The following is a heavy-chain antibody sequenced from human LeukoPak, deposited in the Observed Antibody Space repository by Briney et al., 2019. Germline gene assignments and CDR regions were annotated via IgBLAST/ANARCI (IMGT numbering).Heavy chain of an antibody. Sequence: KSGGSLRLSCAASGLTFSNAWMSWVRQAPGKGLEWVGRIGPKTDGGTTDYAAPVKGRFTISRDDSKDTMYLQMNSLRTEDTGVYYCTTSLFSSSWSAGGQGTLVTVSS. CDR1: GLTFSNAW. CDR3: TTSLFSSSWSA. V-gene: IGHV3-15*04. D-gene: IGHD6-13*01. CDR2: IGPKTDGGTT. J-gene: IGHJ4*02.